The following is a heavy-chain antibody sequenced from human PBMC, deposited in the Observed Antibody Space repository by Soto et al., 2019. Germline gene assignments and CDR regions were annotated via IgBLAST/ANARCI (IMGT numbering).Heavy chain of an antibody. CDR1: GDSVTSNSAA. J-gene: IGHJ5*02. CDR3: VRGEYSSSSGWFDP. V-gene: IGHV6-1*01. D-gene: IGHD6-6*01. CDR2: TYYRSKWYN. Sequence: PPLLTCAISGDSVTSNSAAWNWIRQSPSRGLEWLGRTYYRSKWYNDYAVSVKSRITISPDTSKNQFSLQLNSVTPEDTAVDYCVRGEYSSSSGWFDPWGQGTLVTVSS.